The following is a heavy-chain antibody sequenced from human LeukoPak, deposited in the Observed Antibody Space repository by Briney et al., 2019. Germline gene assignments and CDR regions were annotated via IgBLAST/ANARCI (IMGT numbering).Heavy chain of an antibody. V-gene: IGHV1-2*02. D-gene: IGHD3-22*01. CDR1: GYTFTDNF. CDR3: ARENTCGYYADY. J-gene: IGHJ4*02. Sequence: GASVKVSCKASGYTFTDNFMQWVRQAPGRGLEWMGWINPHTGSTKYVERFQGRVTMTRDTSISTAYMEVRRLRSDDTAVYYCARENTCGYYADYWGQGTLVTVSS. CDR2: INPHTGST.